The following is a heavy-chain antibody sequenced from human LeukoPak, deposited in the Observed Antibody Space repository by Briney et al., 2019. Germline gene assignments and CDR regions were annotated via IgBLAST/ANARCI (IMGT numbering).Heavy chain of an antibody. J-gene: IGHJ4*02. CDR3: AGGSWSGYYFDY. CDR2: IYYSGST. Sequence: SETLSLTCTVSGGSISSYYWSWIRQPPGKGLKWIGYIYYSGSTDYNPSLKSRVTISVDTSKNQFSLKLSSVTAADTAVYYCAGGSWSGYYFDYWGQGTLVTVSS. CDR1: GGSISSYY. V-gene: IGHV4-59*01. D-gene: IGHD6-13*01.